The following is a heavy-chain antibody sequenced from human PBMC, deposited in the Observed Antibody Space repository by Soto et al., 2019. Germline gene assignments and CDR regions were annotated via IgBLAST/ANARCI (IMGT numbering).Heavy chain of an antibody. D-gene: IGHD3-16*01. Sequence: EVQLVESGGGLVQPGRSLRLSCAASGFTFDDYAMHWVRQAPGKGLEWVSGISWNSGSIGYADSVKGRFTISRDNAKNSLYLQMNSLRAEDTALYYCAKDKNFGDRGAAGAFDIWGQGTMVTVSS. CDR1: GFTFDDYA. J-gene: IGHJ3*02. CDR2: ISWNSGSI. V-gene: IGHV3-9*01. CDR3: AKDKNFGDRGAAGAFDI.